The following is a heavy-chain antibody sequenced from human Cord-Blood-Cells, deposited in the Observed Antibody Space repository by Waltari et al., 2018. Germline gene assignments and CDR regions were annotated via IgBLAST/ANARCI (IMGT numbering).Heavy chain of an antibody. Sequence: QVQLVQSGAEVKKPGASVKVSCKASGYTFTGYYMHWVRQAPGQGLEWMGWINPNSGGTNYAKKFQGWVTMTRDTSISTAYMELSRLRSDDTAVYYCARGGSYYVRDAFDIWGQGTMVTVSS. V-gene: IGHV1-2*04. J-gene: IGHJ3*02. CDR3: ARGGSYYVRDAFDI. D-gene: IGHD1-26*01. CDR1: GYTFTGYY. CDR2: INPNSGGT.